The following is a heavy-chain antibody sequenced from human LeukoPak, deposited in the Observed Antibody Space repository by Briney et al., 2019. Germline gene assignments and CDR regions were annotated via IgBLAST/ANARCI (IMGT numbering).Heavy chain of an antibody. CDR2: ISYDGNTI. J-gene: IGHJ4*02. CDR1: EVTFRNYA. V-gene: IGHV3-30-3*01. CDR3: ARSGGLQKFDY. Sequence: GSLRLSCAASEVTFRNYAVHWVRQAPGKGLQWVAVISYDGNTIHYADSVKGRFTISRDTSKNTLYLQMNSLRAEDTAVYYCARSGGLQKFDYWGQGTLVTVSS. D-gene: IGHD4-11*01.